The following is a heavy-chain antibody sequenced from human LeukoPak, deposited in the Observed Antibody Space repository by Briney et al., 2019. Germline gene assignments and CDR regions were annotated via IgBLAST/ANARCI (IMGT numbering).Heavy chain of an antibody. J-gene: IGHJ3*02. D-gene: IGHD3-22*01. Sequence: LRLSCAVSGFTFSSYHMTWVRQAPGKGLEWIGYIYYSGSTYYNPSLKSRITISVDTSKNQFSLKPSSVTAADTAVYYCAREKTAYYYDSSGYSEGAFDIWGQGTMVTASS. V-gene: IGHV4-31*02. CDR3: AREKTAYYYDSSGYSEGAFDI. CDR1: GFTFSSYH. CDR2: IYYSGST.